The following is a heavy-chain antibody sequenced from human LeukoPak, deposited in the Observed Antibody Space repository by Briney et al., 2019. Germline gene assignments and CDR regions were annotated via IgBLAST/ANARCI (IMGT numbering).Heavy chain of an antibody. CDR1: GFTFSSYA. CDR2: ISGSGGST. D-gene: IGHD3-22*01. Sequence: PGGSLRLSCAASGFTFSSYAMSWVRQAPGKGLEWVSAISGSGGSTYYADSVKGRFTISRDNSKNTLYLQMNSLRAEDTAVYYCAKGGHYYDSSGLRDAFDIWGQGTMVTVSS. V-gene: IGHV3-23*01. CDR3: AKGGHYYDSSGLRDAFDI. J-gene: IGHJ3*02.